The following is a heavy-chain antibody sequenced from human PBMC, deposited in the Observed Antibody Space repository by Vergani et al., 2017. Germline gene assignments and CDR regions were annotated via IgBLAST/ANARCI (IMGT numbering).Heavy chain of an antibody. CDR1: GYTFTGYY. CDR2: INPNSGGT. Sequence: QVQLVQSGAEVKKPGASVKVSCKASGYTFTGYYMHWVRQAPGQGLEWMGWINPNSGGTNYAQKFQGRVTMTRDTSISTAYMELSRLRSDDTAVYYCARVKTMVRGVPGRGNWFDPWGQGTLVTVSS. V-gene: IGHV1-2*02. D-gene: IGHD3-10*01. J-gene: IGHJ5*02. CDR3: ARVKTMVRGVPGRGNWFDP.